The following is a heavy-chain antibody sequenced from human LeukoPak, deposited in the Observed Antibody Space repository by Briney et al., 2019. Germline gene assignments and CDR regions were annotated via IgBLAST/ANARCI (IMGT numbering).Heavy chain of an antibody. CDR3: ARGEDIVVVPAAITCYAFDI. D-gene: IGHD2-2*01. CDR2: ISSSSSYI. Sequence: GGSLRLSCAAPGFTFSSYSMNWVRQAPGKGLEWVSSISSSSSYIYYADSVKGRFTISRDNAKNSLYLQMNSLRAEDTAVYYCARGEDIVVVPAAITCYAFDIWGQGTMVTVSS. V-gene: IGHV3-21*01. J-gene: IGHJ3*02. CDR1: GFTFSSYS.